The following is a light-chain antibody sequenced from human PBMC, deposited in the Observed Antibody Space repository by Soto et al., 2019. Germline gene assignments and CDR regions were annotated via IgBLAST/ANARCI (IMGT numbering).Light chain of an antibody. CDR2: GAS. J-gene: IGKJ1*01. CDR1: QSVSSSY. CDR3: QQYGSSPQT. V-gene: IGKV3-20*01. Sequence: EIVLTQSPGTPSLSPGERATLSCRASQSVSSSYLAWYQQKPGQAPRLLIYGASSRATGIPDRFSGSGSGTDFTLTISRLEPDDFAVYYCQQYGSSPQTFGQGTKVDIK.